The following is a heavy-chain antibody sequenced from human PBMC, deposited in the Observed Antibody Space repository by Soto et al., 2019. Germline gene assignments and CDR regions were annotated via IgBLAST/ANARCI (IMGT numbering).Heavy chain of an antibody. Sequence: QVQLVESGGGVVQPGRSLRLSCAASGFTFSSYGMHWVRQAPGKGLEWVAVIAYDGSNKYYADSVKGRFTISRDNSKNTLYLQMHSLRDEDTAVYYCAKDKGRSLAGGMDVWGQGPTVTVSS. CDR1: GFTFSSYG. J-gene: IGHJ6*02. CDR2: IAYDGSNK. V-gene: IGHV3-30*18. D-gene: IGHD6-19*01. CDR3: AKDKGRSLAGGMDV.